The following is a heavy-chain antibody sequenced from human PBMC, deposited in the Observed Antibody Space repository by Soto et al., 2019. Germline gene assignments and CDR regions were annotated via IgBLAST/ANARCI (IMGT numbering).Heavy chain of an antibody. J-gene: IGHJ4*02. CDR3: VRFWPPPYSDALTDYTDAFDY. V-gene: IGHV4-59*08. Sequence: SDTRSLSCPVPGGCISSAYGSWIRHAPWKGLEWIGYIYYSGSTNYNPSLKSRVTISVDTSKSQFSLKLSSVTAADTAVYYCVRFWPPPYSDALTDYTDAFDYWGQGTLVT. CDR2: IYYSGST. CDR1: GGCISSAY. D-gene: IGHD3-9*01.